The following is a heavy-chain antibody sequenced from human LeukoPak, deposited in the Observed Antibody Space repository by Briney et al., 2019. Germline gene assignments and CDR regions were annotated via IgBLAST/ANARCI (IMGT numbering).Heavy chain of an antibody. CDR3: ARRKSSGHYDW. Sequence: SETLSLTCAVSGYSISSGYYWGWIRQPPGKGLEWIGSIYHSGSTYYNPSLKSRVTISVDTSKNQFSLKLSSVTAADTAVYYCARRKSSGHYDWWGQGTLVTVSS. D-gene: IGHD3-22*01. V-gene: IGHV4-38-2*01. CDR1: GYSISSGYY. CDR2: IYHSGST. J-gene: IGHJ4*02.